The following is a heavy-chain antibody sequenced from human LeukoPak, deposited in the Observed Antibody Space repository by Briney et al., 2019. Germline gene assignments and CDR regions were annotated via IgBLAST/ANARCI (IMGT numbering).Heavy chain of an antibody. CDR1: GYTFTGYY. D-gene: IGHD6-13*01. Sequence: ASVKVSCKASGYTFTGYYMHWVRQAPGQGLEWMGWINPNSGGTNYAQKFQGRVTMTRDTSINTAYMELNTLRSDDTAVYYCARGVAARGGAWFDPWGQGTLVTVSS. V-gene: IGHV1-2*02. CDR2: INPNSGGT. J-gene: IGHJ5*02. CDR3: ARGVAARGGAWFDP.